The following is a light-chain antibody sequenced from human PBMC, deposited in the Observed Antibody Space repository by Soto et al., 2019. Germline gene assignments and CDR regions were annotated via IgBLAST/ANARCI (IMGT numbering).Light chain of an antibody. CDR1: QGISSF. Sequence: DIQMTQSPSSLSASAGDSVTITCRASQGISSFLAWYQQKPGKAPKXLIYAASSLQSGVPSRFSGSGSGTELTITISSLQPGDFETYYCLQHNSYPLTFGGGTKVDIK. CDR3: LQHNSYPLT. CDR2: AAS. V-gene: IGKV1-17*01. J-gene: IGKJ4*01.